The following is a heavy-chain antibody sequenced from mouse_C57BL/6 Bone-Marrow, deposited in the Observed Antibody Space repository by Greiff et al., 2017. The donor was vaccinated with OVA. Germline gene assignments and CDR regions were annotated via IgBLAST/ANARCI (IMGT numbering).Heavy chain of an antibody. J-gene: IGHJ3*01. D-gene: IGHD3-2*02. Sequence: VQLQQPGAELVMPGASVKMSCKASGYTFTSYWMHWVKQRPGQGLEWIGEIDPSDSYTNYNQKFKGKSTLTVDKYSSTAYMQLSSLTSEDSAVYYCARGETAQATRAWFAYWGQGALGTVSA. V-gene: IGHV1-69*01. CDR2: IDPSDSYT. CDR3: ARGETAQATRAWFAY. CDR1: GYTFTSYW.